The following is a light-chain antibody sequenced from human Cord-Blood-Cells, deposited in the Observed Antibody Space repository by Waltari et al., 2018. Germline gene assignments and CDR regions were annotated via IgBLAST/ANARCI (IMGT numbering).Light chain of an antibody. Sequence: DIQMTQSPSTLSASVGDRVHITCRASQSISSWLARYQQKPGKAPKLLIYDASSLESGVPSRFSGSGSGTEFTLTISILQPDDFATYYCQQYNSYSTFGQGTKVEIK. CDR2: DAS. CDR1: QSISSW. V-gene: IGKV1-5*01. CDR3: QQYNSYST. J-gene: IGKJ1*01.